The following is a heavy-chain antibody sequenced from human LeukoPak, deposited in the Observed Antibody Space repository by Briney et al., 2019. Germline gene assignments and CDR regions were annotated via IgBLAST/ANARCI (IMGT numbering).Heavy chain of an antibody. CDR2: MNPNSGNT. Sequence: GASVKVSCKASGYTFTSYDINWVRQATGQGLEWMGWMNPNSGNTGYAQKFQGRVTMTRNTSISTAYMELSSLRSEDTAVCYCARGLPLWRNWFDPWGQGTLVTVSS. CDR3: ARGLPLWRNWFDP. D-gene: IGHD2-21*01. CDR1: GYTFTSYD. J-gene: IGHJ5*02. V-gene: IGHV1-8*01.